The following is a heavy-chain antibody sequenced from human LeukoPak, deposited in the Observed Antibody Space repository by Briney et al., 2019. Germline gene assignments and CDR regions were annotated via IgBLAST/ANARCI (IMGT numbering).Heavy chain of an antibody. J-gene: IGHJ4*02. CDR1: GFTVSSNY. CDR2: IYSGGST. D-gene: IGHD3-22*01. V-gene: IGHV3-66*01. Sequence: GGSLRLSYAASGFTVSSNYMTWVRQAPGKGLEWVSIIYSGGSTYYVDSVKGRFTISRDNSKNTLYLQMNSLRAEDTAVYYCASKDPYDSSAYLLDYWGQGTLVTVSS. CDR3: ASKDPYDSSAYLLDY.